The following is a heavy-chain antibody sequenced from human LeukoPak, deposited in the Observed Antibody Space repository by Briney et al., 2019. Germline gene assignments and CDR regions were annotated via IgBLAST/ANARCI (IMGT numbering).Heavy chain of an antibody. CDR2: ISAYNGNT. Sequence: ASVNVSCKASGYTFTSYGISWVRQAPGQGLEWMGWISAYNGNTNYAQKLQGRVTMTTDTSTSTAYMELRSLRSDDTAVYYCARAGPGITGTFRSWFDPWGQGTLVTVSS. CDR3: ARAGPGITGTFRSWFDP. V-gene: IGHV1-18*01. CDR1: GYTFTSYG. D-gene: IGHD1-20*01. J-gene: IGHJ5*02.